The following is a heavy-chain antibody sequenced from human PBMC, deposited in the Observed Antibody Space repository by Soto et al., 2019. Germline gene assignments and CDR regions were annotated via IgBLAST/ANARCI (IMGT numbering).Heavy chain of an antibody. V-gene: IGHV1-69*19. CDR3: AGEGYGDYGKSFDY. CDR1: GGTFSSYA. Sequence: QVQLVQSGAEVKKPGTSVKVSCKDSGGTFSSYAISWVRQAPGQGLEWMGGIIPIFGAANYAQTFQGRVTITADESTNTAYMDLSSLRSEDTSVYYCAGEGYGDYGKSFDYWRQGTLVTVSS. J-gene: IGHJ4*02. CDR2: IIPIFGAA. D-gene: IGHD4-17*01.